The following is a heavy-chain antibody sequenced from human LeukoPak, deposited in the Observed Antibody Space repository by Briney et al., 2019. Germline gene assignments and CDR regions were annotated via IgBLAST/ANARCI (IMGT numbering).Heavy chain of an antibody. V-gene: IGHV3-15*01. CDR1: GLTFNNAY. CDR3: TTDRIAGGG. Sequence: GGSLRLSCAASGLTFNNAYMSWVRQAPGKGLEWVGRIKTRGDGGTAEYAAPVKGRFTISRDDSNNTLYLQMNSLKTEDTAVYYCTTDRIAGGGWGQGTLVTVSS. D-gene: IGHD2-21*01. CDR2: IKTRGDGGTA. J-gene: IGHJ4*02.